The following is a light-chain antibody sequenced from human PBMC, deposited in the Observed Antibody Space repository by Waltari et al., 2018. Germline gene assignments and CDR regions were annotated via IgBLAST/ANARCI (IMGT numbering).Light chain of an antibody. Sequence: DIQMTQSPSTLSASVGDRVTITCRASQSIGGWLAWYQQTPGKAPKVLIYEASSLESGVPSRFSGSGSGTEFTLTISSLQPDDFATYYCQQYNSYPLTFGGGTKVEIK. CDR3: QQYNSYPLT. CDR2: EAS. CDR1: QSIGGW. V-gene: IGKV1-5*03. J-gene: IGKJ4*01.